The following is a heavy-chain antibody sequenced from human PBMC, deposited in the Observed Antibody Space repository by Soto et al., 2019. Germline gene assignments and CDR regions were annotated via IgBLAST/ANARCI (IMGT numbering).Heavy chain of an antibody. D-gene: IGHD1-26*01. CDR3: ATASRISTELLLTRPAYYGMDV. CDR2: LNGGTGQT. CDR1: GYTFSTYG. J-gene: IGHJ6*02. Sequence: QVQVVQSGAEVKKPGASVKVSCKASGYTFSTYGMHWVRQAPGQSLEWMGWLNGGTGQTRYSQRFQDRVIITRDTPTNTVYMELHSLRSGDTAVYYCATASRISTELLLTRPAYYGMDVWGHGTSVTVSS. V-gene: IGHV1-3*01.